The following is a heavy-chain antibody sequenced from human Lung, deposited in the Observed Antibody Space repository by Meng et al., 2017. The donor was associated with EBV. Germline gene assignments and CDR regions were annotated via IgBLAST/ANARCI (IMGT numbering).Heavy chain of an antibody. CDR3: ARGGNFDP. Sequence: QVQRVQSGSELKKPGAPVKVSCKASGYTFSTYTINLVRRAHGRGLEWMGWISTNTGTPTYTQGFTGRFVFSLDTSVSTAYLQISSLKAEDTAVYYCARGGNFDPWGQGPLVTVYS. J-gene: IGHJ5*02. D-gene: IGHD2/OR15-2a*01. CDR2: ISTNTGTP. CDR1: GYTFSTYT. V-gene: IGHV7-4-1*02.